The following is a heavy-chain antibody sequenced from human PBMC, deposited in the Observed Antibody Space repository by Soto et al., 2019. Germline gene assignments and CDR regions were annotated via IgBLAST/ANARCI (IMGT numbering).Heavy chain of an antibody. J-gene: IGHJ4*02. Sequence: GGSLRLSCTVSGFTFSKAYMNWVRQAPRKGLEWVGQIDSKIDADKTDFAAPVKGRFTLSRDDSKNTVYLQMNGLEIEDTAMYYCVTRFTAVATARFDYWGRGTLVTVSS. CDR3: VTRFTAVATARFDY. CDR2: IDSKIDADKT. D-gene: IGHD2-21*02. V-gene: IGHV3-15*04. CDR1: GFTFSKAY.